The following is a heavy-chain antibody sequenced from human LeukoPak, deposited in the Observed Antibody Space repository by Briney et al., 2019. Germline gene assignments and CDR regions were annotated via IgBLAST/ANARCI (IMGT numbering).Heavy chain of an antibody. J-gene: IGHJ3*02. CDR1: GGSFSGYY. Sequence: PSETLSLTCAVYGGSFSGYYWSWIRQPPGKGLEWIGEINHSGSTNYNPSLKSRVTIPVDTSKNQFSLKLSSVTAADTAVYYCATYYYGLFDIWGQGTMVTVSS. CDR3: ATYYYGLFDI. CDR2: INHSGST. D-gene: IGHD3-10*01. V-gene: IGHV4-34*01.